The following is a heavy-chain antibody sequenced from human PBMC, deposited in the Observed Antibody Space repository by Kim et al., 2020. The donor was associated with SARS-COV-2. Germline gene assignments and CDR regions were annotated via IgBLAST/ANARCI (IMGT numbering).Heavy chain of an antibody. CDR3: AKGERITMIVVVTLFDY. D-gene: IGHD3-22*01. Sequence: LSLTCAASGFTFSSYAMSWVRQAPAKGLEWVSAISGRGGSTYYADSLKGRFTISRDNSKNTLYLQMNSLRAEDTAVYYWAKGERITMIVVVTLFDYW. V-gene: IGHV3-23*01. J-gene: IGHJ4*01. CDR1: GFTFSSYA. CDR2: ISGRGGST.